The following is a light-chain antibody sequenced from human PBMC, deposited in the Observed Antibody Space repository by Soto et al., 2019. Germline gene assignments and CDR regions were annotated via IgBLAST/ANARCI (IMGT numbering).Light chain of an antibody. V-gene: IGKV3-11*01. Sequence: EIVLTQSPATLSLSPGERATLSCRAIQSVSSYLAWYQQKPGQAPRLLIYDASNKATGIPARFSGSGSGTAFTLTIISLEPEDSAVYDCQQPSNWTSITFGQGTRLAIK. CDR1: QSVSSY. CDR3: QQPSNWTSIT. CDR2: DAS. J-gene: IGKJ5*01.